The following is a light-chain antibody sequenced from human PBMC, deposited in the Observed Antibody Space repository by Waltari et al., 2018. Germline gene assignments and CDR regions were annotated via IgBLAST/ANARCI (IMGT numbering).Light chain of an antibody. V-gene: IGLV2-18*02. CDR2: EVN. Sequence: QSALTQPPSVSGSPGQSVTISCTGTSSDVGNYNRVPWYQQPPGTAPKVVIYEVNNRPSGVPDRFSGSKSGNTAYLTISGLQAEDEADYYCSSYTSSTTFVFGGGTKLAVL. J-gene: IGLJ2*01. CDR3: SSYTSSTTFV. CDR1: SSDVGNYNR.